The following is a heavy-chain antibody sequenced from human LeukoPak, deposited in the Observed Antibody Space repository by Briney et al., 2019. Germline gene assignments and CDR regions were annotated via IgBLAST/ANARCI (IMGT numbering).Heavy chain of an antibody. V-gene: IGHV1-8*01. CDR1: RYTFTRYD. CDR3: AGTMTTVVHADSGWFDP. J-gene: IGHJ5*02. CDR2: MNPNSGNT. D-gene: IGHD4-23*01. Sequence: ASVKVSCTASRYTFTRYDINWVRQATGQGLEWMGWMNPNSGNTGYAQKFQGRVTMTRNTSITTAYMELSSLRSEDTAVYYCAGTMTTVVHADSGWFDPWGQGTLVTVSS.